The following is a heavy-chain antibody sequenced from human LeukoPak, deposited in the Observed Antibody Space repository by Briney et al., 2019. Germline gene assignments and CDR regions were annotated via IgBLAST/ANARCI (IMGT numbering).Heavy chain of an antibody. Sequence: GGSLRLSCAASGFTFSDYYMSWIRQAPGKGLEWVSYISHSGSTIYYADSVKGRFTISRDNAKNSLYLQMNSLRAEDTAVYYCARDPIGTDYYDSSGYYLEYFQHWGQGTLVTVSS. CDR2: ISHSGSTI. CDR1: GFTFSDYY. CDR3: ARDPIGTDYYDSSGYYLEYFQH. J-gene: IGHJ1*01. D-gene: IGHD3-22*01. V-gene: IGHV3-11*01.